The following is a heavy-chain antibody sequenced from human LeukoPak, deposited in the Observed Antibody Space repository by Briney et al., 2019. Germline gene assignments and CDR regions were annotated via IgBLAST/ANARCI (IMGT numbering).Heavy chain of an antibody. CDR2: IHYSGRT. V-gene: IGHV4-59*08. CDR1: AGSISPDY. J-gene: IGHJ3*02. Sequence: PSETLSLTCTVSAGSISPDYWSWIRQPPVKGLQWIGYIHYSGRTDYNPSLQSRVTISVDTSKNQFSLRLTSVTAADTAMYFCARPAGSYGYDAFDIWGQGTMVTVSS. CDR3: ARPAGSYGYDAFDI. D-gene: IGHD5-18*01.